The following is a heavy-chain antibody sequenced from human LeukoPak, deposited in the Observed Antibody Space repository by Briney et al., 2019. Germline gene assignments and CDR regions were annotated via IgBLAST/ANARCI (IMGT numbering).Heavy chain of an antibody. CDR3: ARVSGYGSGKRNWFDP. J-gene: IGHJ5*02. Sequence: PSETLSLTYAVYGGSFSSYYWSWIRQPPGKGLEWMGYIYYSGSTNYNPSLKSRVTISVDTSKNQFSLKLSSVTAADTAVYYCARVSGYGSGKRNWFDPWGQGTLVTVSS. D-gene: IGHD3-10*01. CDR2: IYYSGST. CDR1: GGSFSSYY. V-gene: IGHV4-59*01.